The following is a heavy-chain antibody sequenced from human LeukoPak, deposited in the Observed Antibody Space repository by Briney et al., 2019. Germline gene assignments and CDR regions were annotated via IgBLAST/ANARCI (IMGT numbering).Heavy chain of an antibody. CDR2: ISDSGAGK. D-gene: IGHD3-10*01. Sequence: PGGSLRLSCAASGFTFNSYAMSWVRQAPGKGLEWVSGISDSGAGKYYADSVKGRFTISRDNSKNTLYLQMNSLRAEDTAVYYCARDGVGTMVRGVILPHFDYWGQGTLVTVSS. V-gene: IGHV3-23*01. CDR1: GFTFNSYA. CDR3: ARDGVGTMVRGVILPHFDY. J-gene: IGHJ4*02.